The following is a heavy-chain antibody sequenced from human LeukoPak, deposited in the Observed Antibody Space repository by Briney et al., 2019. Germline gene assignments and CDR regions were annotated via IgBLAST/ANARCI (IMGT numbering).Heavy chain of an antibody. V-gene: IGHV3-23*01. Sequence: GGSLRLSCAASGFTFSSYAMSWFRQAPGKGLEWVSAISGSGGSTYYADSVKGRFTISRDNSKNTLYLQMNSLRAEDTAVYYCAKDPAYSISRYFDLWGRGTLVTVSS. CDR2: ISGSGGST. D-gene: IGHD5/OR15-5a*01. CDR1: GFTFSSYA. CDR3: AKDPAYSISRYFDL. J-gene: IGHJ2*01.